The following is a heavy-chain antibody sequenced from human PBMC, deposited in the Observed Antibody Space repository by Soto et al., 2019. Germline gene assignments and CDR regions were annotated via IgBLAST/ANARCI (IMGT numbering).Heavy chain of an antibody. CDR1: GFSLSTSGVG. Sequence: QITLKESGPTLVKPTQTLTLTCTFSGFSLSTSGVGVGWIRQPPGKALEWLALIYWNDDKRYSPSLKSRLTITKDTSKNQVVLTMTNMDPVDTATYYCAHSLPSSSPPKGRASDIWGQGTMVTVSS. CDR2: IYWNDDK. V-gene: IGHV2-5*01. D-gene: IGHD6-13*01. CDR3: AHSLPSSSPPKGRASDI. J-gene: IGHJ3*02.